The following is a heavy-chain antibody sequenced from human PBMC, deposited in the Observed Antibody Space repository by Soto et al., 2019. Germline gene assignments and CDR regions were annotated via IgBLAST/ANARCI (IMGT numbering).Heavy chain of an antibody. J-gene: IGHJ4*02. D-gene: IGHD6-6*01. V-gene: IGHV3-73*01. Sequence: PGESLKISCVASGFAFRGSTIHWVRPASGKGLEWLGLISIKPNNFATVYAASVTGRFTISRDDSKNTAFLQMNSLKTEDTAVYYCTRAYEYSNYYFDYWGRGTLVTVSS. CDR3: TRAYEYSNYYFDY. CDR2: ISIKPNNFAT. CDR1: GFAFRGST.